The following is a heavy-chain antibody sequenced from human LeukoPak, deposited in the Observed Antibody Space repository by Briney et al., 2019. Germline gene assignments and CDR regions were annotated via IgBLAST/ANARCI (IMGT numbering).Heavy chain of an antibody. CDR2: IYHSGST. V-gene: IGHV4-38-2*02. D-gene: IGHD6-13*01. CDR1: GSSISSGYY. CDR3: TRKTGYSSSWFVFRHFDY. J-gene: IGHJ4*02. Sequence: SETLSLTCTVSGSSISSGYYWSWIRQPPGKGLEWIGSIYHSGSTYYNPSLKSRVTISVDTSKNQFSLKLSSVTAADTAVYYCTRKTGYSSSWFVFRHFDYWGQGTLVTVSS.